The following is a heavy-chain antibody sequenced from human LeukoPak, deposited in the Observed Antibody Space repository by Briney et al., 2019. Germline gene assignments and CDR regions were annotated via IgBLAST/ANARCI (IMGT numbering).Heavy chain of an antibody. Sequence: GGSLRLSCVASRFPFSSYWMTWVRQAPGKGLEWVANIKQDGSKKSYVDSVKGRFTISRDNAKNSLYLQMNSLRAGDTAIYYCTRVGYIDEGIDCWGQGTLVTVSS. V-gene: IGHV3-7*04. J-gene: IGHJ4*02. CDR2: IKQDGSKK. CDR3: TRVGYIDEGIDC. CDR1: RFPFSSYW. D-gene: IGHD5-24*01.